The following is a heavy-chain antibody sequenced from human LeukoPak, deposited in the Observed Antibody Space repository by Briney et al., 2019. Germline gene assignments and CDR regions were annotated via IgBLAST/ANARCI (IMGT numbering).Heavy chain of an antibody. J-gene: IGHJ4*02. CDR3: ARQRGYSYGYSGGQFDY. Sequence: GGSLRLSCAASGFTVSSNYMSWVRQAPGKGLEWVSVIYSGGSTYYADSVKGRFTISRDNSKNTLYLQMNSLRAEDTAVYYCARQRGYSYGYSGGQFDYWGQGTLVTVS. D-gene: IGHD5-18*01. CDR2: IYSGGST. CDR1: GFTVSSNY. V-gene: IGHV3-66*04.